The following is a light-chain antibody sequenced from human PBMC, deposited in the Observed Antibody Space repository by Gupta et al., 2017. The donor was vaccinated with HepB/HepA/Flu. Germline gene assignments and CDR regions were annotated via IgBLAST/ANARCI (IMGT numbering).Light chain of an antibody. CDR3: QYGYGSST. J-gene: IGKJ5*01. CDR1: QSVSSN. Sequence: DIQMTQSPFSLSASVGDRVTCRCRASQSVSSNLNWYQQKPGKAPKLLIYSASSWQSGVPQRFSGSGEGTDFTLTTTKWRNEDCANYCGQYGYGSSTFGQGTRLEIK. V-gene: IGKV1-39*01. CDR2: SAS.